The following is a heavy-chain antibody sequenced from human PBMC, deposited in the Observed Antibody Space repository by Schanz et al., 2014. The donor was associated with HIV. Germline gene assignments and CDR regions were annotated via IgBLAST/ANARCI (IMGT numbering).Heavy chain of an antibody. D-gene: IGHD6-13*01. J-gene: IGHJ4*02. CDR3: AKKEQQLGGVGGYHFDY. CDR2: ISYDGSNK. CDR1: GFTFSSYG. Sequence: QVQLVESGGGVVQPGRSLRLSCAASGFTFSSYGMHWVRQAPGKGLEWVAVISYDGSNKYYADSVKGRFTISRDISKNTLYLQMNSLRAEDTAVYYCAKKEQQLGGVGGYHFDYWGQGTLVTVSS. V-gene: IGHV3-30*18.